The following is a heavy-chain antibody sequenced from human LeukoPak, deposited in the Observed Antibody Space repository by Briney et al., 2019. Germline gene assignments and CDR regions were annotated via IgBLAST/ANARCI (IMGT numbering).Heavy chain of an antibody. D-gene: IGHD6-19*01. V-gene: IGHV4-34*01. J-gene: IGHJ4*02. CDR3: ARVREYSSGRQH. Sequence: SETLSLTCAVYGGSFSGYYWSWIRQPPGKGLEWIGEINHSGSTNYNPSLKSRVTISVDTSKNQFSLKLSSVTAADTAVYYCARVREYSSGRQHWGQGTLVTVSS. CDR2: INHSGST. CDR1: GGSFSGYY.